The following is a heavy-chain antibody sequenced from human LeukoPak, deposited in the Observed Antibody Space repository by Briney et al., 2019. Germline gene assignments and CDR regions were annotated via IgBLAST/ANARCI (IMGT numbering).Heavy chain of an antibody. V-gene: IGHV1-18*01. Sequence: PGASVKVSCKASGYTFTSYAMHWVRQAPGQRLEWMGWISAYNGNTNYAQKLQGRVTMTTDTSTSTAYMELRSLRSDDTAVYYCARGIFTMVRGVIHYYYGMDVWGQGTTVTVSS. J-gene: IGHJ6*02. D-gene: IGHD3-10*01. CDR1: GYTFTSYA. CDR3: ARGIFTMVRGVIHYYYGMDV. CDR2: ISAYNGNT.